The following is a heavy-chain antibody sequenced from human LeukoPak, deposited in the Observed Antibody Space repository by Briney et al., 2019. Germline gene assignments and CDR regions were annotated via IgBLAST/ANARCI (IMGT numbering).Heavy chain of an antibody. CDR2: ISASGGNT. J-gene: IGHJ6*03. CDR1: GFTFSSYA. CDR3: AKDRRPVSDYYYFYMDV. V-gene: IGHV3-23*01. D-gene: IGHD5/OR15-5a*01. Sequence: GGSLRLSCVASGFTFSSYAMSWVRQAPGKGLEWVSSISASGGNTYYADSVQGRFTISRDNSKNTLYLQMNSLRAEDTAVYYCAKDRRPVSDYYYFYMDVWGKGTTVTVSS.